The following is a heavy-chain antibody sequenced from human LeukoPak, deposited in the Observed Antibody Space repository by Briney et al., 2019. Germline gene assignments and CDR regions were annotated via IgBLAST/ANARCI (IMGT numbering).Heavy chain of an antibody. Sequence: GRSLRLSCAASGFTFSSYGMHWVRQAPGKGLEWVAVIWYDGSNKYYADSVKGRFTISRDNSKNTLYLQMNSLRAEDTAVYYCARLRNWPSDAFDIWGQGTMVTVSS. CDR3: ARLRNWPSDAFDI. D-gene: IGHD1-1*01. CDR2: IWYDGSNK. J-gene: IGHJ3*02. CDR1: GFTFSSYG. V-gene: IGHV3-33*01.